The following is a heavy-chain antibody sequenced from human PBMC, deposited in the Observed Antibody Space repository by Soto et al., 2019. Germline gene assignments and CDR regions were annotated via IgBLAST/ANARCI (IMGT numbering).Heavy chain of an antibody. Sequence: VQLVESGGGVVQPGRSLRLSCAASGFTFSSYGMHWVRQAPGKGLEWVAVISYDGSNKYYADSVKGRFTISRDNSKNTLYLQMNSLRAEDTAVYYCANGNFDYWGQGTLVTVSS. CDR3: ANGNFDY. CDR1: GFTFSSYG. J-gene: IGHJ4*02. V-gene: IGHV3-30*18. CDR2: ISYDGSNK.